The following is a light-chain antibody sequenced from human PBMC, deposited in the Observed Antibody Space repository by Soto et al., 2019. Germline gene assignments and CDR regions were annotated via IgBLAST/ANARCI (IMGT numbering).Light chain of an antibody. V-gene: IGKV3-15*01. Sequence: ILMTQSPATLSVSPGERATLSCRASQSVSNNLAWYQQKPAQAPRLLIYDASTRATGIPARFSGSGSGTEFTLTISGLQSEDFAVYYCQQYNNWPPWTVGQGTKVEIK. CDR3: QQYNNWPPWT. CDR1: QSVSNN. CDR2: DAS. J-gene: IGKJ1*01.